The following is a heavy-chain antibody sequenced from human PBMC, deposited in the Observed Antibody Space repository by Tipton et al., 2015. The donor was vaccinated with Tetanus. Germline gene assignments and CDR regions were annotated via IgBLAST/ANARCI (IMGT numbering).Heavy chain of an antibody. CDR2: IWYDGSNK. Sequence: SLRLSCAASGFTFSSYGMHWVRQAPGKGLEWVAVIWYDGSNKYYADSVKGRFTISRDNSKNTLYLQLNSLRAEDTAVYYCARDLSAGVIDYWGQGTPVTVSS. D-gene: IGHD3-10*01. CDR3: ARDLSAGVIDY. J-gene: IGHJ4*02. CDR1: GFTFSSYG. V-gene: IGHV3-33*01.